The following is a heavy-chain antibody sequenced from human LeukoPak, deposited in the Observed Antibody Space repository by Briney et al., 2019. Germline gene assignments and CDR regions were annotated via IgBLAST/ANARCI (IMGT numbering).Heavy chain of an antibody. J-gene: IGHJ4*02. CDR3: AVAYSSNGYYPVDY. CDR1: GFTFSSYS. V-gene: IGHV3-21*01. CDR2: ITTSSTYI. D-gene: IGHD3-22*01. Sequence: GGSLRLSCAASGFTFSSYSMSWVRQAPGKGLEWVSSITTSSTYISYADSVKGRFAISRDNSKNTLYLQMNSLRAEDTAVYYCAVAYSSNGYYPVDYWGQGTLVTVSS.